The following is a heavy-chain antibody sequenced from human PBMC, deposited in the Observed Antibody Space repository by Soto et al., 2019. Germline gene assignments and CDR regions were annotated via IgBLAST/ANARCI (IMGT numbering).Heavy chain of an antibody. V-gene: IGHV6-1*01. J-gene: IGHJ5*02. Sequence: PSQTLSLTCAISGDSVSSNSAAWNWIRQSPSRGLEWLGRTYYRSKWYNDYAVSVKSRITINPDTSKNQFSLQLNSVTPEDTAVYYCGREITMVPGVIITHNCFDTWGQLTLVTVAS. D-gene: IGHD3-10*01. CDR2: TYYRSKWYN. CDR3: GREITMVPGVIITHNCFDT. CDR1: GDSVSSNSAA.